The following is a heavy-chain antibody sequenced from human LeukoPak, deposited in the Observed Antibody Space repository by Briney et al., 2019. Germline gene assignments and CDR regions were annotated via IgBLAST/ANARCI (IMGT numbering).Heavy chain of an antibody. CDR3: AREGYDYVWGSYRDYYYYMDV. V-gene: IGHV3-30*04. CDR1: GFTFSSYA. D-gene: IGHD3-16*02. J-gene: IGHJ6*03. CDR2: ISYDGSNK. Sequence: GGSLRLSCAASGFTFSSYAMHWVRQAPGKGLEWVAVISYDGSNKYYADSVKGRFTISRDNSKNTLYLQMNSLRAEDTAVYYCAREGYDYVWGSYRDYYYYMDVWGKGTTVTVSS.